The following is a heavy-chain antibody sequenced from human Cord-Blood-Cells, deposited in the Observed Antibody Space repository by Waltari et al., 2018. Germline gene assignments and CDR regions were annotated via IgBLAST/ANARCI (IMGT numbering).Heavy chain of an antibody. Sequence: QVQLVQSGAEVKKPGASVQVSCKASGYTFTSYDINWVRQATGHGLEWMGWMNPNSGNTGYAQKFQGRVTMTRNTSISTAYMELSSLRSEDTAVYYCARLPFERYDFWSGYYNWFDPWGQGTLVTVSS. D-gene: IGHD3-3*01. CDR2: MNPNSGNT. CDR1: GYTFTSYD. CDR3: ARLPFERYDFWSGYYNWFDP. V-gene: IGHV1-8*01. J-gene: IGHJ5*02.